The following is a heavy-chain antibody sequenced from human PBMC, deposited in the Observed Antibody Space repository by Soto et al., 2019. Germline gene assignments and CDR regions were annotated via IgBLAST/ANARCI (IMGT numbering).Heavy chain of an antibody. D-gene: IGHD1-20*01. CDR2: VSSSGNS. CDR1: GDSISSATHY. V-gene: IGHV4-31*06. J-gene: IGHJ4*02. CDR3: GRITSIYNYFDS. Sequence: QVHLQESGPGLVKPSQTLSLTCTVSGDSISSATHYWNWIRQHPGKGLEWIGYVSSSGNSYYSPSLKSRVFMSVDTSKTLFSLKLRSVNAADTAIYCVGRITSIYNYFDSWGQGTQVTVSS.